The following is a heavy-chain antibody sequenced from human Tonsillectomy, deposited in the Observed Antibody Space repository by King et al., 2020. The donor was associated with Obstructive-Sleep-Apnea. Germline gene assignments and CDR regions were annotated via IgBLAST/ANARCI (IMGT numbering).Heavy chain of an antibody. CDR3: ARGNYGMDV. V-gene: IGHV1-2*02. Sequence: AQLVQSGAEVKEPGASVKVSCKASGNTFTGDYMYWVRQAPGQGLEWMGWINPNSGGTNYAQNFQGRVTMTRDTSFSTVYMELSRLRSDDTAVYYCARGNYGMDVWGQGTTVTVSS. J-gene: IGHJ6*02. CDR2: INPNSGGT. CDR1: GNTFTGDY.